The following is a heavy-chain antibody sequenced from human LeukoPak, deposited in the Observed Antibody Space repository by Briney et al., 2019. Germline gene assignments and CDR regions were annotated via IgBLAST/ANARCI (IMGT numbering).Heavy chain of an antibody. J-gene: IGHJ4*02. CDR2: ISNTSSYI. CDR3: ARGLCGGDCYSD. Sequence: SGGSLRLSCAASGFTFSSYFMNWVRQAPGKGLEWVSAISNTSSYIYYADSVKGRFTISRDNAKNSLYLQMNSLRAEDTAAYYCARGLCGGDCYSDWGQGTLVTVSS. V-gene: IGHV3-21*01. D-gene: IGHD2-21*02. CDR1: GFTFSSYF.